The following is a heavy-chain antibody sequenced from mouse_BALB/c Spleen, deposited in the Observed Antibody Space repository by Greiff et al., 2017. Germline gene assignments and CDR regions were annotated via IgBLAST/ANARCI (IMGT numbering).Heavy chain of an antibody. V-gene: IGHV2-9*02. D-gene: IGHD4-1*01. CDR3: AKRGTGTGNYAMDY. Sequence: VKLMESGPGLVAPSQSLSITCTVSGFSLTSYGVHWVRQPPGKGLEWLGVIWAGGSTNYNSALMSRLSISKDNSKSQVFLKMNSLQTDDTAMYYCAKRGTGTGNYAMDYWGQGTSVTVSS. CDR2: IWAGGST. CDR1: GFSLTSYG. J-gene: IGHJ4*01.